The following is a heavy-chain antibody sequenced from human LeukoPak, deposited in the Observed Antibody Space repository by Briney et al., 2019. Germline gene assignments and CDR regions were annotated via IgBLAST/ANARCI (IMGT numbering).Heavy chain of an antibody. J-gene: IGHJ4*02. CDR1: GFTFSSYW. CDR2: IDNDGSGT. Sequence: GGSLRLSCAASGFTFSSYWMHWVRQAPGKGLVWVSRIDNDGSGTTYADSVKGRFTISRDNANNTLYLQMNSLRAEDTAVYYCARDGDYDILTGSFDYWGQGTLVTVSS. CDR3: ARDGDYDILTGSFDY. V-gene: IGHV3-74*01. D-gene: IGHD3-9*01.